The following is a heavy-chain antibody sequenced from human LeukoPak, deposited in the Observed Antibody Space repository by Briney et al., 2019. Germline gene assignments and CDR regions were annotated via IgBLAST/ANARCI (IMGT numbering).Heavy chain of an antibody. CDR3: AKGPLMVVDY. V-gene: IGHV3-7*03. J-gene: IGHJ4*02. D-gene: IGHD2-15*01. Sequence: GGSLRLSCAASGFTFSNYWMSWVRQAPGKGLEWVANIKQDRSEKYYVDSVKGRFTISRDNSKNTLYLQMNSLRAEDTAVYYCAKGPLMVVDYWGQGTLVTVSS. CDR1: GFTFSNYW. CDR2: IKQDRSEK.